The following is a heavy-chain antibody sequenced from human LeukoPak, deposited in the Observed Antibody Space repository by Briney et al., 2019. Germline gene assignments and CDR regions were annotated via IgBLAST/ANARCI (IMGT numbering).Heavy chain of an antibody. J-gene: IGHJ4*02. V-gene: IGHV3-21*01. D-gene: IGHD5-12*01. Sequence: GGSLRLSCAASGFTFSSYSMNWVRQAPGKGLEWVSSISSSSSYIYYADSVKGRFTISRDNAKNSLYLQMNSLRAKDTAVYYCARGRDGYNEHWGQGTLVTVSS. CDR3: ARGRDGYNEH. CDR1: GFTFSSYS. CDR2: ISSSSSYI.